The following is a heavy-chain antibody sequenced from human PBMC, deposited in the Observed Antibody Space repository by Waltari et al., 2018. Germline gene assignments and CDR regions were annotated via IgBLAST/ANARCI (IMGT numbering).Heavy chain of an antibody. D-gene: IGHD1-26*01. V-gene: IGHV1-69*05. CDR1: GGTFSSYA. Sequence: QVQLVQSGAEVKKPGSSVKVSCKASGGTFSSYAISWVRQAPGQGLEWMGGIIHSLVTTNYAQKFQGRVTSTTDESTSTDYMELSSLRSEDTAVYYCARGVGATPKYSFDYWGQGTLVTVSS. J-gene: IGHJ4*02. CDR3: ARGVGATPKYSFDY. CDR2: IIHSLVTT.